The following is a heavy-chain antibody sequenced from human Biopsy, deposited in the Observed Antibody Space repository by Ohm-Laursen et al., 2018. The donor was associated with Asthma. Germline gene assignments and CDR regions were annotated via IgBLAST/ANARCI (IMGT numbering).Heavy chain of an antibody. V-gene: IGHV3-23*01. Sequence: SLRLSCSASGFTFSSYAMNWVRQAPGKGLEWVSTVSGSGGNTYYADSVKGRFTISRDNSKNTLYPQMNSLRAEDTAVYYCARGGLGYCSSTSCYQNYYYGMDVWGQGTTVTVSS. CDR2: VSGSGGNT. CDR1: GFTFSSYA. CDR3: ARGGLGYCSSTSCYQNYYYGMDV. J-gene: IGHJ6*02. D-gene: IGHD2-2*01.